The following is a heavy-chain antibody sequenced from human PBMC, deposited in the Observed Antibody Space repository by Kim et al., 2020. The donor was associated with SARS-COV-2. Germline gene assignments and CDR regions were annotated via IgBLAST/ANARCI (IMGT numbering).Heavy chain of an antibody. Sequence: SETLSLTCTVSGGSISSSSYYWGWIRQPPGKGLEWIGSVYYSGSTYYNPSLKSRVTISVDTSKNQFSLKLSSVTAADTAVYYCARDDLLPGAAAGTGVYYYYGMDVWGQGTTVTVSS. V-gene: IGHV4-39*07. J-gene: IGHJ6*02. D-gene: IGHD6-13*01. CDR2: VYYSGST. CDR3: ARDDLLPGAAAGTGVYYYYGMDV. CDR1: GGSISSSSYY.